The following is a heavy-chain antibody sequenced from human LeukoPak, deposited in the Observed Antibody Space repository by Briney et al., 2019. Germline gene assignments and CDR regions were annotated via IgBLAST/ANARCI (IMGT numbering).Heavy chain of an antibody. J-gene: IGHJ4*02. D-gene: IGHD3-22*01. Sequence: GGSLRLSCDASEFIFSDYDMNWVRQAPGKGLEWVAHISASGRTNYYADAVKGRFTISRDNAKNSLYLQMNSLRAEDTAVYYCARDGGITMIIVVTYYFDYWGQGTLVTVSS. CDR2: ISASGRTN. V-gene: IGHV3-48*03. CDR3: ARDGGITMIIVVTYYFDY. CDR1: EFIFSDYD.